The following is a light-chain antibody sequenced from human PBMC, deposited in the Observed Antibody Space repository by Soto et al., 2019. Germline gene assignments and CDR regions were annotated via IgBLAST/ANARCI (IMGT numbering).Light chain of an antibody. J-gene: IGLJ1*01. CDR2: DVS. V-gene: IGLV2-14*01. CDR3: SSYTSSSPLGYV. Sequence: QSALTQPASVSGSPGESITISCTGTSSDVGGYNYVSWYQQHPGKAPKLMIYDVSKRPSGVSNRPSGSKSGNTASLAISGLQAEDDADYYCSSYTSSSPLGYVFGTGTKVTVL. CDR1: SSDVGGYNY.